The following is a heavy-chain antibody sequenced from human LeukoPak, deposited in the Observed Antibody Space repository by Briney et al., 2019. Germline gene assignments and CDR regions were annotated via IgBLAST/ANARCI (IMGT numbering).Heavy chain of an antibody. CDR1: GYTLTELS. Sequence: ASVKVSCKVSGYTLTELSMHWVRQAPGKGLEWMGGFDPEDGETIYAQKFQGRVTMTEDTSTDTAYMELSSLRSEDTAVYYCATTYSFGSYYAYYIDYWGQGTLVTVSS. D-gene: IGHD1-26*01. V-gene: IGHV1-24*01. CDR3: ATTYSFGSYYAYYIDY. J-gene: IGHJ4*02. CDR2: FDPEDGET.